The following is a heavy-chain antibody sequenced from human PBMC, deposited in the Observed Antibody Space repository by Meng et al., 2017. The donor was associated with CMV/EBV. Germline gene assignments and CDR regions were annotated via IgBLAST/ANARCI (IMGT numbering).Heavy chain of an antibody. CDR2: IRYDGSNK. J-gene: IGHJ6*02. Sequence: GGSLRLSCAASGFTFSSYSMNWVRQAPGKGLEWVAFIRYDGSNKYYADSVKGRFTISRDNSKNTLYLQMNSLRAEDTAVYYCAKGKGSRLYGMDVWGQGTTVTVSS. CDR1: GFTFSSYS. V-gene: IGHV3-30*02. D-gene: IGHD1-26*01. CDR3: AKGKGSRLYGMDV.